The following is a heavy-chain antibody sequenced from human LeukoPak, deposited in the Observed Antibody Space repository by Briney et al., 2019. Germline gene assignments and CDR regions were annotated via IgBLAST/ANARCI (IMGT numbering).Heavy chain of an antibody. CDR1: GFTFSNYG. J-gene: IGHJ4*02. CDR3: ARDKSSSTNVLYY. D-gene: IGHD2-2*01. CDR2: IWYDGSNK. V-gene: IGHV3-33*01. Sequence: GRSLRLSCAASGFTFSNYGMHWVRQAPGKGLEGVAVIWYDGSNKYYADSVKGRFTISRDNSKNTLYLQMNSLRAEDTAVCYCARDKSSSTNVLYYWGKGTLVTLSS.